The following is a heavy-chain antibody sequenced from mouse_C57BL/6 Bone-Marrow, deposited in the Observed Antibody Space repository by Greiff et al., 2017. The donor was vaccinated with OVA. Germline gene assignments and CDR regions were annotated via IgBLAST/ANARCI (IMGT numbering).Heavy chain of an antibody. CDR2: IDPENGDT. D-gene: IGHD2-3*01. CDR3: TTSLDGYLAY. Sequence: EVQLKESGAELVRPGASVKLSCTASGFNIKDDYMHWVKQRPEQGLEWIGWIDPENGDTEYASKFQGKATITADTSSNTAYLQLSSLTSEDTAVYYCTTSLDGYLAYWGQGTLVTVSA. J-gene: IGHJ3*01. V-gene: IGHV14-4*01. CDR1: GFNIKDDY.